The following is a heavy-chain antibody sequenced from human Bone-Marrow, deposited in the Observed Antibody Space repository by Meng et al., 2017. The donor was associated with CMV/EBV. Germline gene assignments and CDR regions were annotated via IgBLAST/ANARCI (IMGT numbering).Heavy chain of an antibody. Sequence: GGSLRLSCAASGFTFSSYSMNWVRQAPGKGLEWVSSISSSSSYIYYADSVKGRFTISRDNAKNSLYLQMNSLRAEDTAVYYCARDGGAYGGKGYYYYYGMDVWGQGTTVTVSS. D-gene: IGHD4-23*01. CDR2: ISSSSSYI. CDR3: ARDGGAYGGKGYYYYYGMDV. V-gene: IGHV3-21*04. CDR1: GFTFSSYS. J-gene: IGHJ6*02.